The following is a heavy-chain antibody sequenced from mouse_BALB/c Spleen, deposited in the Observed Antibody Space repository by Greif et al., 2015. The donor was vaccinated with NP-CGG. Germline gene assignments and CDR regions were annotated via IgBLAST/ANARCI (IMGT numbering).Heavy chain of an antibody. V-gene: IGHV1-84*02. Sequence: VHLVESVPELVKPGASVKISCKASGYTFTDYYINWVNQKPGQGLEWIGWIYPGGGNTKYNEKFKGKATLTVDTSSSTAYMQFSSLTSEDTAVYFCARRTGTEAMDYWGQGTSVTVSS. CDR3: ARRTGTEAMDY. CDR2: IYPGGGNT. J-gene: IGHJ4*01. D-gene: IGHD4-1*01. CDR1: GYTFTDYY.